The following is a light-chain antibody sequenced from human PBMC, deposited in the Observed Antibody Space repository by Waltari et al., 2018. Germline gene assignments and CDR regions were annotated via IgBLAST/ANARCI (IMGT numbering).Light chain of an antibody. CDR3: YSTDSSGNVQV. V-gene: IGLV3-10*01. Sequence: SYELTQPPSVSVSPGQTARITCSGDALRKKYASWYQQKSGQAPVHPIDADVKLPSGIPERFSGSSSGTMVTLIISGAQVEDEADYYCYSTDSSGNVQVFGGGTKLTVL. CDR2: ADV. CDR1: ALRKKY. J-gene: IGLJ2*01.